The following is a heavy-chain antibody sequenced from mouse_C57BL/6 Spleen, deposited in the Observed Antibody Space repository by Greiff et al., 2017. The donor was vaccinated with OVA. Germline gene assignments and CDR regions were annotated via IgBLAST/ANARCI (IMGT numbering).Heavy chain of an antibody. Sequence: EVQLQQSGPVLVKPGASVKMSCKASGYTFTDYYMNWVKQSHGKSLEWIGVINPYNGGTSSNPKFKGKATLTVDKSSSTAYMELNSLTSEDSAVYDCARRPYGNYVYAMDYWGQGTSVTVSS. CDR2: INPYNGGT. CDR1: GYTFTDYY. D-gene: IGHD2-1*01. CDR3: ARRPYGNYVYAMDY. V-gene: IGHV1-19*01. J-gene: IGHJ4*01.